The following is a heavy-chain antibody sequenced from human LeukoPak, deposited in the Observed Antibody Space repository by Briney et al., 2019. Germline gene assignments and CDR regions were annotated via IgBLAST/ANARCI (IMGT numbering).Heavy chain of an antibody. Sequence: GGSLRLSCAASGFTFSYYGMHWVRQAPGKGLEWVAFIRYDGNDKYYADSVKGRFTISRDTSRNTLYLQMNSLRHEDTAVYYCAKDLMRDRWFGESWGQGTLVTVSS. V-gene: IGHV3-30*02. D-gene: IGHD3-10*01. J-gene: IGHJ5*02. CDR2: IRYDGNDK. CDR3: AKDLMRDRWFGES. CDR1: GFTFSYYG.